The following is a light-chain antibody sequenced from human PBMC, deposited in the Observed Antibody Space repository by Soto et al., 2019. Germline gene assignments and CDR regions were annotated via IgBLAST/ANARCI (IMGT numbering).Light chain of an antibody. CDR3: QQYDTLPRWT. CDR1: QDISNY. Sequence: DIQLTQSPSSLSASVGDRVTITCQASQDISNYLNWYQQKPGKAPKLLIYDASNLETGVPSRFSGSGSGTDFTFTISSLQPEDIATYYCQQYDTLPRWTFGQGTTVEIK. J-gene: IGKJ1*01. CDR2: DAS. V-gene: IGKV1-33*01.